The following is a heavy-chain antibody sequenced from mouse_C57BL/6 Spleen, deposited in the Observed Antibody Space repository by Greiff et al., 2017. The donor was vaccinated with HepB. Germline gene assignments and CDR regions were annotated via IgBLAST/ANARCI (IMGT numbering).Heavy chain of an antibody. CDR1: GFTFSSYT. V-gene: IGHV5-9*01. Sequence: VMLVESGGGLVKPGGSLKLSCAASGFTFSSYTMSWVRQTPEKRLEWVATISGGGGNTYYPDSVKGRFTISRDNAKNTLYLQMSSLRSEDTALYYCARGYGSSYVSYWYFDVWGTGTTVTVSS. J-gene: IGHJ1*03. D-gene: IGHD1-1*01. CDR3: ARGYGSSYVSYWYFDV. CDR2: ISGGGGNT.